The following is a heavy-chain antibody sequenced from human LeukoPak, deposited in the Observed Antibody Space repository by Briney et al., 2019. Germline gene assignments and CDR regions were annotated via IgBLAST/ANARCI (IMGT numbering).Heavy chain of an antibody. CDR3: ARRSSITGVLDFDY. D-gene: IGHD7-27*01. CDR2: IIPILGIA. V-gene: IGHV1-69*10. Sequence: SVKVSCKASGGTFSSYAISWVRQAPGQGLEWMGWIIPILGIANYAQKFQGRVTITADKSTSTAYMELSSLRSEDTAVYYCARRSSITGVLDFDYWGQGTLVTVSS. J-gene: IGHJ4*02. CDR1: GGTFSSYA.